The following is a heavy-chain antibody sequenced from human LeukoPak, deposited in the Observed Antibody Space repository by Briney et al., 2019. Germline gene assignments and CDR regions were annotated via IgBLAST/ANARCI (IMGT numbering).Heavy chain of an antibody. CDR3: ARTPLGEDGFYSSMRLWLGALWFDP. Sequence: GGSLRLSCAAPGFTFSDYHMSWIRQAPGKGLEWVSYISSGSTIYYADSVKGRFTISRDNAKNSLYLQMNSLRAEDTAVYYCARTPLGEDGFYSSMRLWLGALWFDPWGQGTLVTVSS. D-gene: IGHD6-19*01. V-gene: IGHV3-11*01. J-gene: IGHJ5*02. CDR1: GFTFSDYH. CDR2: ISSGSTI.